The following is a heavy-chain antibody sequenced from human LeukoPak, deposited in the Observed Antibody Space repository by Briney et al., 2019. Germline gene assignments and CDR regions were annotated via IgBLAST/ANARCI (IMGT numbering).Heavy chain of an antibody. Sequence: GGSLRLSCSACGFTVSSNYMSWVRHAPEKGLERVSVIYSGGSTYYADSVKGRFTISRDNSKHTLYIQMNSLRAEHTGVYYCARDYYDSSGDVAETWGEGTLVTVPS. V-gene: IGHV3-66*02. CDR1: GFTVSSNY. CDR2: IYSGGST. D-gene: IGHD3-22*01. J-gene: IGHJ5*02. CDR3: ARDYYDSSGDVAET.